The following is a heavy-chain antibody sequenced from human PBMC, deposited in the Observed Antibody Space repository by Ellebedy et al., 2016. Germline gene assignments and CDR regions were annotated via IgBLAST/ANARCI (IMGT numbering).Heavy chain of an antibody. CDR1: GDSIVNYY. V-gene: IGHV4-4*07. CDR2: IYHSGNT. CDR3: AKENNIVVSARFDP. D-gene: IGHD3-16*02. Sequence: SETLSLXXTVSGDSIVNYYWTWIRQPAGKGLEWVGRIYHSGNTNYNPSLKSRVSMSLDTSKNQFSLNLRSVTAADTAVYYCAKENNIVVSARFDPWGQGILVTVSS. J-gene: IGHJ5*02.